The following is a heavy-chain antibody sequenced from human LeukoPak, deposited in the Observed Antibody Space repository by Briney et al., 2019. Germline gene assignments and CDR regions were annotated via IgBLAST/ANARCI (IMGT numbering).Heavy chain of an antibody. CDR2: IGTSSGST. J-gene: IGHJ4*02. CDR1: GYTFTNYG. D-gene: IGHD3-3*01. CDR3: ARGGSGFDY. Sequence: SVKVSCKASGYTFTNYGISWVRQAPGQGLEWMGWIGTSSGSTNYAQKLQGRVTMTKDTSTSTAYMELSSLRSEDTAVYYCARGGSGFDYWGQGTLVTVSS. V-gene: IGHV1-18*01.